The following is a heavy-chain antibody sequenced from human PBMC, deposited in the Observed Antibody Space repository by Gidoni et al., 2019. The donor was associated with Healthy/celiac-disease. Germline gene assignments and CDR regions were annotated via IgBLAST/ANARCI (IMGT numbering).Heavy chain of an antibody. V-gene: IGHV4-59*01. J-gene: IGHJ4*02. CDR1: GGSISSYY. CDR2: IYYSGST. D-gene: IGHD3-10*01. CDR3: ATTQGRGLDY. Sequence: QVQLQESGPGLVKPSATLSLTCTVSGGSISSYYRSWIRQPPGKGLEWIGYIYYSGSTNYNPSLKSRVTISVDTSKNQFSLKLSSVTAADTAVYYCATTQGRGLDYWGQGTLVTVSS.